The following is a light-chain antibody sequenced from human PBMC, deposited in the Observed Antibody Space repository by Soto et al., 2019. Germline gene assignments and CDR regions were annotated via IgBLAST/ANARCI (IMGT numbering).Light chain of an antibody. CDR1: QSVSSN. V-gene: IGKV3-15*01. Sequence: EIVMTQSPGTLSVSPGERATLSCRVSQSVSSNLAWYQQKPGQAPRLLIYAVSTRATGIPARFSGSGSGTEFTLTISSLQSEDFAVYYCQQHNNWPLTFGGGTKVELK. J-gene: IGKJ4*01. CDR3: QQHNNWPLT. CDR2: AVS.